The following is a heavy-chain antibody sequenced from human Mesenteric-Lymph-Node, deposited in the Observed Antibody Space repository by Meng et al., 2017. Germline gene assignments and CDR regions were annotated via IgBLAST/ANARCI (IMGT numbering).Heavy chain of an antibody. J-gene: IGHJ3*02. Sequence: GESLKISCAASGFTFSSYGMHWVRQAPGKGLEWVAVIWYDGSNKYYADSVKGRFTISRDNSKNTLYLQMNSLRAEDTAVYYCARGSAYYDSSGYAFDIWGQGTTVTVSS. D-gene: IGHD3-22*01. CDR2: IWYDGSNK. CDR3: ARGSAYYDSSGYAFDI. CDR1: GFTFSSYG. V-gene: IGHV3-33*01.